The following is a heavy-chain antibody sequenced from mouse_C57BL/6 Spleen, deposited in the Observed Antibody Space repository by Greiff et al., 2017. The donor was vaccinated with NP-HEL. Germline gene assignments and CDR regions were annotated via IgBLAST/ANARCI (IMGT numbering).Heavy chain of an antibody. CDR1: GYTFTSYW. Sequence: QVQLKQPGAELVKPGASVKLSCKASGYTFTSYWMHWVKQRPGQGLEWIGMIHPNSGSTNYNEKFKSKATLTVDKSSSTAYMQLSSLTSEDSAVYYCARSHYDYDEAYWGQGTLVTVSA. V-gene: IGHV1-64*01. J-gene: IGHJ3*01. CDR3: ARSHYDYDEAY. CDR2: IHPNSGST. D-gene: IGHD2-4*01.